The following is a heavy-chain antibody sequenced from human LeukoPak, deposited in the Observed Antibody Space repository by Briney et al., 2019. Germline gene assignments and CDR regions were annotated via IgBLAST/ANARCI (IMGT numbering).Heavy chain of an antibody. CDR2: IGGSSCST. CDR3: AKDWTMIPGGDSWFDP. V-gene: IGHV3-23*01. J-gene: IGHJ5*02. CDR1: GFTFTNYA. Sequence: GGSLRLSCAASGFTFTNYAMSWVRQGPGKGLEWVSAIGGSSCSTYYADSVKGRFTISRANSKNTLYLQMNSLRAEDTAVYCCAKDWTMIPGGDSWFDPWGQGTLVTVSS. D-gene: IGHD3-22*01.